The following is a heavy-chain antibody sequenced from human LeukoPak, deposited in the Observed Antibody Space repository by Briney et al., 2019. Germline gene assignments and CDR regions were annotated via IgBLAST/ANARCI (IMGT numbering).Heavy chain of an antibody. CDR2: ISSSGSTI. D-gene: IGHD1-7*01. CDR1: GFTFSSYE. Sequence: GGSLRLSCAASGFTFSSYEMNWVRQAPGKGLEWVSYISSSGSTIYYADSVKGRFTISRDNAKNSLYLQMNSLRAEDTAVYYCAIDWRYNWNYDSGRSFDYWGQGTLVTVS. J-gene: IGHJ4*02. V-gene: IGHV3-48*03. CDR3: AIDWRYNWNYDSGRSFDY.